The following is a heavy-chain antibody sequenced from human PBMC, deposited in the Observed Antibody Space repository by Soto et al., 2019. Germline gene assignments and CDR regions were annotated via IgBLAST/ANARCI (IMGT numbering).Heavy chain of an antibody. V-gene: IGHV4-30-2*01. CDR3: ARVEGGYSYGFDY. Sequence: QLQLQESGSGLVKPSQTLFPTCAVSGGSISSGGYSWSWIRQPPGKGLEWIGYIYHSGSTYYNPSLKSRVTISVDRSKNQLSLKLSSVTAADTAVYYCARVEGGYSYGFDYWGQGTLVTVSS. CDR1: GGSISSGGYS. J-gene: IGHJ4*02. D-gene: IGHD5-18*01. CDR2: IYHSGST.